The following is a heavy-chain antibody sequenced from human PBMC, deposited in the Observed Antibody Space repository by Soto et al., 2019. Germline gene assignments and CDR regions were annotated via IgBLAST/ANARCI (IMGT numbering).Heavy chain of an antibody. J-gene: IGHJ6*02. CDR2: ISYDGSNK. D-gene: IGHD6-13*01. CDR3: ARDAYGEYSSSWLNDGMDV. Sequence: QVQLVESGGGVVQPGRSLRLSCAASGFTFSSYAMHWVRQSPGKGLEWVAVISYDGSNKYYADSVKGRFTISRDNSKNTLYLQMNSLRAEDTAVYYCARDAYGEYSSSWLNDGMDVWGQGTTVTVSS. CDR1: GFTFSSYA. V-gene: IGHV3-30-3*01.